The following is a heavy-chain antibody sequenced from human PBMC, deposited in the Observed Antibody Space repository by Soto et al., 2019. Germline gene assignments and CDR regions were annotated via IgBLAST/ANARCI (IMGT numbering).Heavy chain of an antibody. V-gene: IGHV3-33*01. Sequence: QVQLLESGGGVVQPGRSLRLSCAASGFTFSSYAMHWVRQAPGKGLEWVSVIWYDGSNKYYADSVKGRFTVSRDNSKKTVYLQMNSLRGEDSGVNDWAREGSGSLVPDSWGQGTLVTVSA. CDR2: IWYDGSNK. CDR3: AREGSGSLVPDS. D-gene: IGHD3-10*01. CDR1: GFTFSSYA. J-gene: IGHJ5*01.